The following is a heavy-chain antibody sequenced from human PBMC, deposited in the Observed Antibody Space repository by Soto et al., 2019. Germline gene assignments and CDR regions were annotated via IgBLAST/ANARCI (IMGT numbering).Heavy chain of an antibody. Sequence: GGSLRLSCAASGFTFSSYAMHWVRQAPGKGLEWVAVISYDGSNKYYADSVKGRFTISRDNSENTLYLQMNSLRVEDTALYYCAKADYSYSWAPGDYWGQGTLVTVSS. CDR3: AKADYSYSWAPGDY. CDR2: ISYDGSNK. CDR1: GFTFSSYA. J-gene: IGHJ4*02. D-gene: IGHD6-13*01. V-gene: IGHV3-30-3*01.